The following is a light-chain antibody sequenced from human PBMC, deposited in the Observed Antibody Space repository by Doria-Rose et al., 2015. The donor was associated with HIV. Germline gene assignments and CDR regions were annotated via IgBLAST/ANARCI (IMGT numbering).Light chain of an antibody. J-gene: IGLJ1*01. Sequence: VLTQPPSVSVAPGQTARITCGGNNIGSRHVHWYQQRPGQAPVLVVYDDDARPSGISGRCSGSNAGNTATLTISWVEAGDEAGYYCQVSDSGREWGVFGSGTKVTVL. CDR2: DDD. V-gene: IGLV3-21*02. CDR3: QVSDSGREWGV. CDR1: NIGSRH.